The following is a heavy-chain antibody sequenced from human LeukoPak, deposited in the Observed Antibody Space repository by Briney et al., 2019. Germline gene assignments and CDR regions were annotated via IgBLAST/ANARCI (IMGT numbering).Heavy chain of an antibody. CDR1: GFTFSSYE. J-gene: IGHJ4*02. V-gene: IGHV3-48*03. CDR2: ISSSGSTI. Sequence: QSGGSLRLSCAASGFTFSSYEMNWVRQAPGKGLEWVSYISSSGSTIYYADPVKGRFTISRDNAKNSLYLQMNSLRAEDTAVYYCARAVDLDYWGQGTLVTVSS. CDR3: ARAVDLDY. D-gene: IGHD4-23*01.